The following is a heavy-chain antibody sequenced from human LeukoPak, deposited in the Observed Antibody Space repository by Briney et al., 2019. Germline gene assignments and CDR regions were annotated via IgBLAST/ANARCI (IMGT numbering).Heavy chain of an antibody. Sequence: ASVKVSCKASGYTFTSYYMHWVRQAPGQGLEWMGIINPSGGSTSYTQKFQGRVTMTTDTSTSTAYMELRSLRSDDTAVYYCARAIVVVIYDAFDIWGQGTMVTVSS. J-gene: IGHJ3*02. CDR1: GYTFTSYY. V-gene: IGHV1-46*01. D-gene: IGHD3-22*01. CDR2: INPSGGST. CDR3: ARAIVVVIYDAFDI.